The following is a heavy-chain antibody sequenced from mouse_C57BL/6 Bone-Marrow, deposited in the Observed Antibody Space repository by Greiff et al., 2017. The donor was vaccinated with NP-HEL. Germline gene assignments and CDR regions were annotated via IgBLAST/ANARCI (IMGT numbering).Heavy chain of an antibody. J-gene: IGHJ4*01. CDR2: IDPYSGGT. V-gene: IGHV1-72*01. D-gene: IGHD2-4*01. Sequence: QVQLQQPGAELVKPGASVKLSCKASGYTFTSYWMHWVKQRPGRGLEWIGRIDPYSGGTKYNEKFKSKATLTVDKPSSTAYMQLSSLTSEDSAVYYCGRGDYDYDRYYAMDYWGQGTSVTVSS. CDR1: GYTFTSYW. CDR3: GRGDYDYDRYYAMDY.